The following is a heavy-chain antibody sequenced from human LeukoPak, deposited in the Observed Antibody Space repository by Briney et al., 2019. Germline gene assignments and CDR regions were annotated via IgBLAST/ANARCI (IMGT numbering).Heavy chain of an antibody. CDR2: FDPEDGET. Sequence: GASVKVSCKASGYTFTSYGIIWVRQAPGQGLEWMGGFDPEDGETIYAQKFQGRVTMTEDTSTDTAYMELSSLRSEDTAVYYCATGSYGDLDYWGQGTLVTVSS. CDR1: GYTFTSYG. V-gene: IGHV1-24*01. D-gene: IGHD4-17*01. J-gene: IGHJ4*02. CDR3: ATGSYGDLDY.